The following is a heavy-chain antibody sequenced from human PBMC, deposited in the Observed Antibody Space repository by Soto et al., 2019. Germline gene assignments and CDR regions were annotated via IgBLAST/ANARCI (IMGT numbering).Heavy chain of an antibody. J-gene: IGHJ6*03. D-gene: IGHD3-3*02. Sequence: SETLSLTCTVSGGSISSYYWSWIRQPPGKGLEWIGYIYYSGSTNYNPSLKSRVTISVDTSKNQFSLKLSSVTAADTAVYYCARGSFFAQYYYYYYMDVWGKGTTVTVSS. CDR3: ARGSFFAQYYYYYYMDV. CDR1: GGSISSYY. V-gene: IGHV4-59*01. CDR2: IYYSGST.